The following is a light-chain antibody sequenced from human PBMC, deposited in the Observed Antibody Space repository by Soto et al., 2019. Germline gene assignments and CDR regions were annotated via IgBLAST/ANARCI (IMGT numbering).Light chain of an antibody. J-gene: IGKJ2*01. V-gene: IGKV3-15*01. CDR2: EAS. CDR1: QSVDSD. Sequence: EKLMTQSPATLSVSPGETVTLSCRASQSVDSDVAWYQQKRGQAPRLLIYEASRRATGVPLRFAGSGSGTEFTLTITSLQSEDFEVYYCQHYNYWHQNFGKGTKVDIX. CDR3: QHYNYWHQN.